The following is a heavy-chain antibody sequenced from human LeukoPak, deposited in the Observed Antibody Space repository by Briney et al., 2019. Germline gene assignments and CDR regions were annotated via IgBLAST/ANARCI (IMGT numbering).Heavy chain of an antibody. CDR3: ARESSFNWNDATGDAFDI. V-gene: IGHV4-59*01. CDR1: GDSISSYY. CDR2: IYYSGST. Sequence: SETLSLTCTVSGDSISSYYWSWLRQPPGKGLEWIGYIYYSGSTNYNPSLKSRVTISVDTSKNQFSLKLSSVTAADTAVYYCARESSFNWNDATGDAFDIWGQGTMFTVSS. J-gene: IGHJ3*02. D-gene: IGHD1-20*01.